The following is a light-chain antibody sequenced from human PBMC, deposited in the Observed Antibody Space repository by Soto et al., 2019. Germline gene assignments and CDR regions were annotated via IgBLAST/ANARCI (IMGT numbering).Light chain of an antibody. CDR3: QQYGISPWT. CDR1: QSVSSSY. Sequence: EIVLTQSPGTLSLSPGERVTLSCRASQSVSSSYLTWYQQKPGQAPRLLIYGASSRATGIPDRFSGSGSGTDFTLTISRLEPVDFAVYFCQQYGISPWTFGQGTQVEIK. V-gene: IGKV3-20*01. J-gene: IGKJ1*01. CDR2: GAS.